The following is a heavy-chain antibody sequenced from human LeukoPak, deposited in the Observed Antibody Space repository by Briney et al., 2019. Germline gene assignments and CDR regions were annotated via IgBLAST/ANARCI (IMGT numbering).Heavy chain of an antibody. J-gene: IGHJ4*02. CDR1: GGSISSYY. V-gene: IGHV4-59*12. CDR3: AREGDYGDHDY. Sequence: SETLSLTCTVSGGSISSYYWSWIRQPPGKGLEWIGYIYYSGSTYYNPPLKSRVTISVDTSKNQFSLELSSVTAADTAVYYCAREGDYGDHDYWGQGTLVTVSS. CDR2: IYYSGST. D-gene: IGHD4-17*01.